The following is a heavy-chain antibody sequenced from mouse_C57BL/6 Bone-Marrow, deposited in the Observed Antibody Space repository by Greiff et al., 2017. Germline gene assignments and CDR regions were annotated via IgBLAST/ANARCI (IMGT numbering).Heavy chain of an antibody. CDR2: IYPGNSDT. CDR3: TRSYDGYSQAWCAY. D-gene: IGHD2-3*01. Sequence: VQLQQSGTVLARPGASVKMSCKTSGYTFTSYWMHWVKQRPGPGLEWIGGIYPGNSDTSYNQKFKGKAKLTAVTSASTAYMELSSLTNEDSAVYYCTRSYDGYSQAWCAYWGQGTLVTVSA. CDR1: GYTFTSYW. V-gene: IGHV1-5*01. J-gene: IGHJ3*01.